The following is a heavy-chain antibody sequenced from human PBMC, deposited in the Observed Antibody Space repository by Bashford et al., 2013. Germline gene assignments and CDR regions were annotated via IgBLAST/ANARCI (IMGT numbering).Heavy chain of an antibody. V-gene: IGHV5-51*01. J-gene: IGHJ6*02. CDR3: ARPNSKAHCSGGSCYSRYYGMDV. D-gene: IGHD2-15*01. CDR2: IYPDDSDT. Sequence: WVRQMPGKGLEWMGIIYPDDSDTRYSPSFQGHVTISADKSISTAYLQWSSLKASDTAIYYCARPNSKAHCSGGSCYSRYYGMDVWGQGTTVTVSS.